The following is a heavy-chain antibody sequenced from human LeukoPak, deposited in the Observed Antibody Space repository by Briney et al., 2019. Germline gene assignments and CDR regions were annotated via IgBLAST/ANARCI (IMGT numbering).Heavy chain of an antibody. CDR1: GFTFRSYG. D-gene: IGHD3-10*01. V-gene: IGHV3-30*18. CDR2: ISYDGSNK. J-gene: IGHJ4*02. CDR3: AKDRLGVGKYYYGSGSYGEFGY. Sequence: GGSLRLSCAASGFTFRSYGMHWVRQAPGKGLEWVAVISYDGSNKYYADSVKGRFTISRDNSKNTLYLQMNSLRTEDTAVYYCAKDRLGVGKYYYGSGSYGEFGYWGQGTLVTVSS.